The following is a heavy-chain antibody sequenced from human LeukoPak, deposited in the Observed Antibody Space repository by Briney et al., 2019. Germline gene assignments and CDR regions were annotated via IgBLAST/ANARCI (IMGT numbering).Heavy chain of an antibody. CDR2: ISSSSSYI. CDR1: GFTFSSYS. CDR3: ARVGIAAAGTYYYYGMDV. D-gene: IGHD6-13*01. J-gene: IGHJ6*02. V-gene: IGHV3-21*01. Sequence: GSLRLSCAASGFTFSSYSMNWVRQAPGKGLEWVSSISSSSSYIYYADSVKGRFTISRDNAKNSLYLQMNSLRAEDTAVYYCARVGIAAAGTYYYYGMDVWGQGTTVTVSS.